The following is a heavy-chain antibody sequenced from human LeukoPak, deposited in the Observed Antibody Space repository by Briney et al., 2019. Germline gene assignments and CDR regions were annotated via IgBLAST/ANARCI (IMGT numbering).Heavy chain of an antibody. Sequence: GGSLRLSCAVSGLTVSNIWMNWVRQAPGKGLEWAGRIKSETAGGTTDFAAPVKGRFTISRDDSKNTLFLQLNSLTSDDTAVYYCAQGSGQYFYYWGQGTLVTVSS. CDR2: IKSETAGGTT. J-gene: IGHJ4*02. V-gene: IGHV3-15*07. CDR1: GLTVSNIW. D-gene: IGHD2-15*01. CDR3: AQGSGQYFYY.